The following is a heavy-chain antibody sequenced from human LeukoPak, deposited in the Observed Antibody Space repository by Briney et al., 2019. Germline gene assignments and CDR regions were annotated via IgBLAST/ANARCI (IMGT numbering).Heavy chain of an antibody. CDR3: ARDPVL. D-gene: IGHD6-6*01. CDR1: GYSISSGYY. CDR2: IYHSGST. J-gene: IGHJ4*02. V-gene: IGHV4-38-2*02. Sequence: SETLSLTCTVSGYSISSGYYWGWIRQPPGKGLEWIGSIYHSGSTYYNPSLKSRVSISVDTSKNQFSLNLSSVTAADTAVYYCARDPVLWGQGTLVTVSS.